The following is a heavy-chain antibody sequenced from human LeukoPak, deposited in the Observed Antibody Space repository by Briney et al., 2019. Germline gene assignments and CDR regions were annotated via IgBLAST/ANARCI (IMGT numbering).Heavy chain of an antibody. CDR3: ATDRQLLWFGEFRN. D-gene: IGHD3-10*01. CDR2: FDPEDGET. J-gene: IGHJ4*02. CDR1: GYTLTELS. V-gene: IGHV1-24*01. Sequence: ASVKVSCKVSGYTLTELSMHWVRQAPGKGLGWIGGFDPEDGETIYAQKFHGRVTMTEDTSTDTAYMELSSLRSEDTAVYYCATDRQLLWFGEFRNWGQGTLVTVSS.